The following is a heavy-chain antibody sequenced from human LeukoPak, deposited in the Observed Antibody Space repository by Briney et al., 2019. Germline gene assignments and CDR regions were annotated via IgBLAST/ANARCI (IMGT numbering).Heavy chain of an antibody. CDR3: AREGVGAIDAFDI. J-gene: IGHJ3*02. CDR1: GYTFTGYY. V-gene: IGHV1-2*02. Sequence: ASVKVSCKASGYTFTGYYMHWVRQPPGQGLEWMGWINPNSGGTNYAQKFQGRVTMTRDTSISTAYMELSRLRSDDTAVYYCAREGVGAIDAFDIWGQGTMVTVSS. D-gene: IGHD1-26*01. CDR2: INPNSGGT.